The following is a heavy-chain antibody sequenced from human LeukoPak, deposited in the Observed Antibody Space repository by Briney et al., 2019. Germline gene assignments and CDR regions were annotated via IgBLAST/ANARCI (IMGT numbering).Heavy chain of an antibody. CDR2: IYYSGST. CDR1: GGSISSYY. CDR3: ARSGIVWHDGSGYVVSTAPYYFDY. V-gene: IGHV4-59*01. D-gene: IGHD3-22*01. J-gene: IGHJ4*02. Sequence: SETLSLTCTVSGGSISSYYWSWIRQPPGKGLEWIGYIYYSGSTNYNPSLKSRVTISVDTSKNQFSLKLSSVTAADTAVYYCARSGIVWHDGSGYVVSTAPYYFDYWGQGTLVTVSS.